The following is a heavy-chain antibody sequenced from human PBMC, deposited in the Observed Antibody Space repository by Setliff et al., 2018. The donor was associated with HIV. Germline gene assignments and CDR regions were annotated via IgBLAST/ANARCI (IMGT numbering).Heavy chain of an antibody. CDR3: ARATTGYSSIWYRNGLTYYYYMDV. J-gene: IGHJ6*03. CDR2: INHSGST. V-gene: IGHV4-34*01. Sequence: PSETLSLTCAVYGGSFSDYSWTWIRQPPGRGLEWIGEINHSGSTSYNPSLKSRVSMSADTSKNQFSLKLSSVTAADTAIFYCARATTGYSSIWYRNGLTYYYYMDVWGRGTKVTVSS. CDR1: GGSFSDYS. D-gene: IGHD6-13*01.